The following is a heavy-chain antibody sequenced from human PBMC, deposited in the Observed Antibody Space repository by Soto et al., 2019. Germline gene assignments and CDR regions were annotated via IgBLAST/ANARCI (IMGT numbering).Heavy chain of an antibody. CDR2: ISSSSSTI. CDR1: GFTFSSYS. Sequence: EVQLVESGGGLVQPGGSLRLSCAASGFTFSSYSMNWVRQAPGKGLEWVSYISSSSSTIYYADSVKGRFTISRDKAKNSLYLQMTSLRDEDTAVYYCARVFYSVAGTGGLGYWGQGTLVTVSS. D-gene: IGHD6-19*01. CDR3: ARVFYSVAGTGGLGY. J-gene: IGHJ4*02. V-gene: IGHV3-48*02.